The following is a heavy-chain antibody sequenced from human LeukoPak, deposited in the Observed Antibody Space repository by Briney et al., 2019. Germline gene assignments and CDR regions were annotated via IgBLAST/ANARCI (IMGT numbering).Heavy chain of an antibody. CDR3: VRARSGFDY. CDR1: GFTFSSYW. J-gene: IGHJ4*02. V-gene: IGHV3-74*01. Sequence: GGSLRLSCVASGFTFSSYWMHWVRQAPGKGLEWVSRIDFETDTTTYAGSVKGRFTISRDNTKNTLYLQMDSLRDEDAAVYYCVRARSGFDYWGQGTLVTVTS. CDR2: IDFETDTT.